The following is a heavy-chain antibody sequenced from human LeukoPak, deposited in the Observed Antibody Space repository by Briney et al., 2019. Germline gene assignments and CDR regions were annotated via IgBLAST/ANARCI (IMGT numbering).Heavy chain of an antibody. Sequence: GGSLRLSCAASGFTFTSYLMSWVRQAPGKGLEWVAHIKQDGSEKYYVDSVKGRFTISRDNAKNSLYLQMNSLRAEDTAVYYCAKAPGNFYVSGSYEAYWGQGTLVTVSS. CDR3: AKAPGNFYVSGSYEAY. V-gene: IGHV3-7*05. CDR2: IKQDGSEK. CDR1: GFTFTSYL. D-gene: IGHD3-10*01. J-gene: IGHJ4*02.